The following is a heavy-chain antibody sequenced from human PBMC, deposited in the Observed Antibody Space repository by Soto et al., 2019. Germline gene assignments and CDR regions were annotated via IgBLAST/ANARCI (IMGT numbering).Heavy chain of an antibody. J-gene: IGHJ4*02. CDR3: ASVVISGWIDHYNY. D-gene: IGHD6-19*01. V-gene: IGHV1-3*05. Sequence: QVQLVQSGAEEKKPGASVKVSCKASGYTFTSYAMHSVHQAPGQRLEWMGWINAGNGNTKYSQKFQGRVTITRDTLASTCYMELSSLRSEDTGVYYHASVVISGWIDHYNYWGQVSLVTVSS. CDR2: INAGNGNT. CDR1: GYTFTSYA.